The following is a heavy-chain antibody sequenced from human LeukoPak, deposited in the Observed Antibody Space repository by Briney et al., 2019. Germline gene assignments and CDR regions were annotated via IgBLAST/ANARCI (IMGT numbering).Heavy chain of an antibody. CDR1: GGTFSNYA. CDR2: ISTYNGNT. J-gene: IGHJ4*02. V-gene: IGHV1-18*01. CDR3: ARECGWELRCFDY. Sequence: GASVKVSCKASGGTFSNYAINWVRQAPGQGLEWMGWISTYNGNTNYTQKVQGRVTMTTDTSTSTAYMELRSLRSDDTAVYYCARECGWELRCFDYWGQGTLVTVSS. D-gene: IGHD1-26*01.